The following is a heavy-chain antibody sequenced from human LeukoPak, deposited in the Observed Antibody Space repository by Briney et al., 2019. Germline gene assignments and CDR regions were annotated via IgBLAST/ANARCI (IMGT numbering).Heavy chain of an antibody. CDR1: GFTFSSYA. J-gene: IGHJ3*02. CDR2: ISSGGSST. V-gene: IGHV3-23*01. Sequence: GGSLRLSCAASGFTFSSYAMSWVRQAPGKGLEWVSGISSGGSSTYYADSVKGRFTISRDNSKNTLYLQMNSLRAEDTAVYYCAKAYPLTGYCSSTSCYRPAFDIWGQGTMVTVSS. CDR3: AKAYPLTGYCSSTSCYRPAFDI. D-gene: IGHD2-2*01.